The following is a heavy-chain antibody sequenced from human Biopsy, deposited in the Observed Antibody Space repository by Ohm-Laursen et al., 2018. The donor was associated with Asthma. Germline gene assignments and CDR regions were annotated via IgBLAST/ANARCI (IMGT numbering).Heavy chain of an antibody. V-gene: IGHV1-69*10. CDR3: ARSYDTDSYPVLVLDY. CDR2: ILTKFDIT. Sequence: VKVSCKASGGSFSNFAFSWVRQAPGHGLEWMGTILTKFDITSYAEKFQGRVTITADKSTSTTYMELSRLRSEDTAVYYCARSYDTDSYPVLVLDYWGQGTLVTVSS. CDR1: GGSFSNFA. D-gene: IGHD3-22*01. J-gene: IGHJ4*02.